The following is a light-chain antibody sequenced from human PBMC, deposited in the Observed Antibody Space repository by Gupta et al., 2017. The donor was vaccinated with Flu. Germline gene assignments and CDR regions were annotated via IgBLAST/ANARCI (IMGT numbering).Light chain of an antibody. CDR2: DDN. CDR3: GTGDRSLNAAV. Sequence: KVVSSCSGTTCNVGSNYVACYQQLPETAPKLLIYDDNKRPSGIPERFSCSRYGTSATMGIAGLQTGDEAAYYWGTGDRSLNAAVFGGGTKVTVL. CDR1: TCNVGSNY. J-gene: IGLJ3*02. V-gene: IGLV1-51*01.